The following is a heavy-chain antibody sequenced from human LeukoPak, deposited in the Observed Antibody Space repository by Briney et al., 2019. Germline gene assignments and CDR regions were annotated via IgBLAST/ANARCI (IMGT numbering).Heavy chain of an antibody. CDR1: GFTFSSYG. V-gene: IGHV3-30*18. Sequence: PGGSLRLSCAASGFTFSSYGMHWVRQAPGKGLEWVAVISYDGSNKYYADSVKGRFTISRDNSKNTLYLQMNSLRAEDTAVYYCAKDFKQLAHDYWGQGTLVTVSS. D-gene: IGHD6-13*01. CDR3: AKDFKQLAHDY. J-gene: IGHJ4*02. CDR2: ISYDGSNK.